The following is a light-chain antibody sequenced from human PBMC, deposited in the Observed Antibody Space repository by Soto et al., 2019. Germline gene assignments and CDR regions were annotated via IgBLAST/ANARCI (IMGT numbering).Light chain of an antibody. V-gene: IGKV1-8*01. CDR2: HAS. CDR1: QGISSY. J-gene: IGKJ1*01. CDR3: QQYNSSS. Sequence: AIRMTQSPSSLSASTVDRVTITCRASQGISSYLAWYQQKTGTAPKVLIYHASNLQSGVPSSFSGSGSGTEFTLTISSLQPDDFATYYCQQYNSSSFGQGTKVDIK.